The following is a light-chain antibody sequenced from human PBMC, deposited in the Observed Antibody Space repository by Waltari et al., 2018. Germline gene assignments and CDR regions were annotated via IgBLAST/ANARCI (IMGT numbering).Light chain of an antibody. CDR1: QSVFNY. Sequence: EIVLTQSPATLSLSPGERATLSCRASQSVFNYLAWYQQKPGQAPRLAIYDASNRATGIPARFSGSGSGTDFTLTISSLEPGDFAVYYCQQRTNWPATFGGGTKVEIK. J-gene: IGKJ4*01. V-gene: IGKV3-11*01. CDR2: DAS. CDR3: QQRTNWPAT.